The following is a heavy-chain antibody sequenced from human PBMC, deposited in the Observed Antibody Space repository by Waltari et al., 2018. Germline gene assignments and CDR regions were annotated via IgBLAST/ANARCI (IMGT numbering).Heavy chain of an antibody. V-gene: IGHV3-48*01. CDR1: GFTFSSYS. CDR2: MSSSSSTI. J-gene: IGHJ4*02. Sequence: EVQLVESGGGLVRPGGSLRLSCAASGFTFSSYSMNWVRQGPGKGREWGSLMSSSSSTIYYADSVKGRFTISRDNAKTSLYLQMNSRRAEDTAVYYCARSTHDYGVYCWGQGTLVTVSS. D-gene: IGHD4-17*01. CDR3: ARSTHDYGVYC.